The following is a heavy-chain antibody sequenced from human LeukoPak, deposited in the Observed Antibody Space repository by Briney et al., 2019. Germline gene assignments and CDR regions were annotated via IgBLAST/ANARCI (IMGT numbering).Heavy chain of an antibody. CDR1: GFTFSDYF. CDR3: ARDNDYYYYGMDV. Sequence: GGSLRLSCAASGFTFSDYFMSWIRQAPGKGLEWVSYISTGGSTIYYADSVKGRFTISRDNPKNSLYLQMDSLRAEDTAVYFCARDNDYYYYGMDVWGQGTTVTVSS. V-gene: IGHV3-11*01. CDR2: ISTGGSTI. J-gene: IGHJ6*02.